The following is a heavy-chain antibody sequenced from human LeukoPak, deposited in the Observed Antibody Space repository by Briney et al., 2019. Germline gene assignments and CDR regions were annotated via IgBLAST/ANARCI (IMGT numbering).Heavy chain of an antibody. J-gene: IGHJ4*02. D-gene: IGHD3-10*01. V-gene: IGHV4-59*01. Sequence: SETLSLTCTVSGGSISSYYWSWIRQPPGKGLEWIGYIYYSGSTNYNPSLKSRVTISVDTSKNQFSLKLSSVPAADTAVYYCAAGHGSGSYYNPPGAFDYWGQGTLVTVSS. CDR3: AAGHGSGSYYNPPGAFDY. CDR2: IYYSGST. CDR1: GGSISSYY.